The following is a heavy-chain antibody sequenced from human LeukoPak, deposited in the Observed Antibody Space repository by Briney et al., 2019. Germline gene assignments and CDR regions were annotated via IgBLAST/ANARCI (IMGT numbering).Heavy chain of an antibody. V-gene: IGHV1-46*01. Sequence: ASVKVSCKASGYTFTSYYMHWVRQAPGQGLEWMGIINPSGGSTSYAQKFQGRVTMTRDTSISTAYMELSRLRSDDTAVYYCARDRTHSSGWYGENWFDPWGQGTLVTVSS. J-gene: IGHJ5*02. D-gene: IGHD6-13*01. CDR3: ARDRTHSSGWYGENWFDP. CDR2: INPSGGST. CDR1: GYTFTSYY.